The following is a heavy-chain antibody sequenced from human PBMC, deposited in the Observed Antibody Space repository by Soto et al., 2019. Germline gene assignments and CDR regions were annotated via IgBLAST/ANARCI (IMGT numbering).Heavy chain of an antibody. CDR2: ISGSGGST. J-gene: IGHJ4*02. V-gene: IGHV3-23*01. CDR3: AKSDLEVVPGKKYYFDY. CDR1: GFTFSSYA. Sequence: GGSLRLSCAASGFTFSSYAMSWVRQAPGKGLEWVSAISGSGGSTYYADSVKGRFTISRDNSKNTLYLQMNSLGAEDTAVYYCAKSDLEVVPGKKYYFDYRGQGTLVPVSS. D-gene: IGHD2-2*01.